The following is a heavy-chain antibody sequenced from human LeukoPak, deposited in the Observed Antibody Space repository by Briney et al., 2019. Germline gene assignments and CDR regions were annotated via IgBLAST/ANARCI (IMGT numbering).Heavy chain of an antibody. V-gene: IGHV4-61*02. D-gene: IGHD6-13*01. Sequence: SETLSLTCTVSGGPISSGSYYWSWIRQPAGKGLEWIGRIYTSGSTNYNPSLKSRVTTSVDTSKNQLSLKLSSVTAADTAVYYCAICAGHSPYYFDYWGQGTLVNVSS. J-gene: IGHJ4*02. CDR1: GGPISSGSYY. CDR2: IYTSGST. CDR3: AICAGHSPYYFDY.